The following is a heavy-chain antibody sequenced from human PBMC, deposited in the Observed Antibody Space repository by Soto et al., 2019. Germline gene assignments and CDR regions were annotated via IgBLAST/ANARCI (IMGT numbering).Heavy chain of an antibody. V-gene: IGHV1-69*13. CDR3: ARDPRPRYGYFDX. CDR2: TIPIFGTA. D-gene: IGHD1-20*01. J-gene: IGHJ4*02. Sequence: SVKVSGNASGGTFSSYAISWVRQAPGQGLEWRGGTIPIFGTANYANKFQGRVTITADESTSTAYMELSSLRSEDTAVYYCARDPRPRYGYFDXRGQGTWVTGSX. CDR1: GGTFSSYA.